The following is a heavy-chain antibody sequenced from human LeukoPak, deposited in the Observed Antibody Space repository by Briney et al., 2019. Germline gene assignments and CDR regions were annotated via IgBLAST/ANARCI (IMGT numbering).Heavy chain of an antibody. D-gene: IGHD6-13*01. CDR1: GFTVSSNY. J-gene: IGHJ4*02. Sequence: GGSLRLSCAASGFTVSSNYMSWVRQAPGKGLEGGSVIYSGGSTYYADSVKGRFTISRDNSKNTLYLQMNSLRAEDTAVYYCARDGGTAAGYPGREYYFDYWGQGTLVTVSS. CDR3: ARDGGTAAGYPGREYYFDY. V-gene: IGHV3-66*02. CDR2: IYSGGST.